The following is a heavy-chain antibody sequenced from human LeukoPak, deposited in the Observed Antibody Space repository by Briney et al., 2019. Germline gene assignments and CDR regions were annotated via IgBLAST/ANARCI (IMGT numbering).Heavy chain of an antibody. CDR2: ISSSSSYI. V-gene: IGHV3-21*01. J-gene: IGHJ4*02. Sequence: GGSLRLSCAASGFTVSSYYMTWVRQAPGKGLEWVSSISSSSSYIYYADSVKGRFTISRDNAKNSLYLQMNSLRAEDTAVYYCARGLVGQWLVPSPNNFDYWGQGTLVTVSS. D-gene: IGHD6-19*01. CDR1: GFTVSSYY. CDR3: ARGLVGQWLVPSPNNFDY.